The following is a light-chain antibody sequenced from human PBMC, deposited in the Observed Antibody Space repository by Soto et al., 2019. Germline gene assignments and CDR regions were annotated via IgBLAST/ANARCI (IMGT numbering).Light chain of an antibody. J-gene: IGLJ2*01. Sequence: QSALTQPPSASGSPGQSVTISCAGTYSDIGDYNYVSWYQQHPDKVPKLIIYEVTKRPSGVPDRFSGSKSGYTASLTVSDLQPADEAVYYCSSYSGTNSNVLFGGGTKLTVL. CDR3: SSYSGTNSNVL. CDR1: YSDIGDYNY. V-gene: IGLV2-8*01. CDR2: EVT.